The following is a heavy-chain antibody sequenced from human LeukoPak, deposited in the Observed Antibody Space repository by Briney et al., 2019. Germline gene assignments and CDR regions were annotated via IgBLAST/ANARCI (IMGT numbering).Heavy chain of an antibody. CDR2: IYHSRST. D-gene: IGHD5-12*01. CDR1: GDSISSGGYY. Sequence: KPSQTLSLTCTVSGDSISSGGYYWSWIRQPPGKGLEWIGYIYHSRSTYYNPSLKSRVTISVDRSKNQFSLKLSSVTAADTAVYYCARGKDSGYDVNWFDPWGQGTLVTVSS. J-gene: IGHJ5*02. CDR3: ARGKDSGYDVNWFDP. V-gene: IGHV4-30-2*01.